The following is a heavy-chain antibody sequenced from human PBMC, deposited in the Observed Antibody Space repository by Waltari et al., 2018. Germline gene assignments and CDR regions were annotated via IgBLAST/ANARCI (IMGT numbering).Heavy chain of an antibody. Sequence: QVHLVQSGAEVKNPGASVKVSCTASGYTYTGDYMHCVRQAPGQGLEWMGWINPNSGGTNYEQKFQGRVTMTRDTSISTAYMELSRLRSDDTAVYYCARGRIVGAYSYRYWGQGTLVTVSS. CDR2: INPNSGGT. J-gene: IGHJ4*02. D-gene: IGHD1-26*01. V-gene: IGHV1-2*02. CDR1: GYTYTGDY. CDR3: ARGRIVGAYSYRY.